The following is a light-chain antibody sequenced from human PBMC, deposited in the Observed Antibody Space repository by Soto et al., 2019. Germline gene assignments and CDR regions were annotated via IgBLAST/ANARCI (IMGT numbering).Light chain of an antibody. Sequence: EIVLTQSPGTLSLSPGERATLSCRASQSVSSSYLAWYQQQPGQAPRLLIYGASSRATGIPDRFSGSGSGTYFTLTISCLEPEDFAVYYWQQYGSSPYTFGQGTKLEIK. CDR1: QSVSSSY. CDR3: QQYGSSPYT. V-gene: IGKV3-20*01. J-gene: IGKJ2*01. CDR2: GAS.